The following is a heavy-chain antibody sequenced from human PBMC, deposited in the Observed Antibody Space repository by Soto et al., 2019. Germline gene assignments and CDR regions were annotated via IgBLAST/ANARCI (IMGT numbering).Heavy chain of an antibody. CDR1: GGSISSGGYS. D-gene: IGHD3-10*01. Sequence: SETLSLTCAVSGGSISSGGYSWSWIRQPPGKGLEWIGYIYYSGSTNYNPSLKSRVAISVDTSKNQFSLKLSSVTAADTAVYYCARGNYYGSGSYYLDYWGQGTLVTVSS. CDR3: ARGNYYGSGSYYLDY. J-gene: IGHJ4*02. V-gene: IGHV4-61*08. CDR2: IYYSGST.